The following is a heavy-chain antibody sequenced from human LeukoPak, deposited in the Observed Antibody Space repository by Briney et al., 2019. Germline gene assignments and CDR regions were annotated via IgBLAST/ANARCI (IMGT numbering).Heavy chain of an antibody. D-gene: IGHD1-1*01. J-gene: IGHJ5*02. CDR3: ARGSRVNWNQGLDP. V-gene: IGHV4-34*01. CDR2: INHSGST. CDR1: GGSFSGYY. Sequence: SETLSLTCAIYGGSFSGYYWSWIRQPPGKGLEWIGEINHSGSTNYNPSLKSRVTISVDTSKNQFSLKLSSVTAADTAVYYCARGSRVNWNQGLDPWGQGTLVTVSS.